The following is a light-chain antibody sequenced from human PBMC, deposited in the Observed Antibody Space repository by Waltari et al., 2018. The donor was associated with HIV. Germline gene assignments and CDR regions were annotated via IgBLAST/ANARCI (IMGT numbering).Light chain of an antibody. CDR3: GTWDSSLSAWV. Sequence: QSVLTQPPSVSAAPGQKVTISCSGSSSNIGNKFVSWFQQLPGTAPKLLIYDNTRRPSGIPDRFSGSKSGTSATLGITGLQSGDEADYYCGTWDSSLSAWVFGGGTKLTVL. J-gene: IGLJ2*01. V-gene: IGLV1-51*01. CDR2: DNT. CDR1: SSNIGNKF.